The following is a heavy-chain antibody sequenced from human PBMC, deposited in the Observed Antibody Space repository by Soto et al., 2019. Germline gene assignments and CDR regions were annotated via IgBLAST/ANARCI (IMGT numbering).Heavy chain of an antibody. CDR2: IYPSDSDT. Sequence: GSSLKISGKGSGCSCTRYWLAWVRQMPGKGLEWMGIIYPSDSDTRYRPSFQGQVTISADKSISTAYLQWRSLKASDTANYYCARNYDFWGTPMDVWGQGTTVTVSS. CDR3: ARNYDFWGTPMDV. D-gene: IGHD3-16*01. CDR1: GCSCTRYW. V-gene: IGHV5-51*01. J-gene: IGHJ6*02.